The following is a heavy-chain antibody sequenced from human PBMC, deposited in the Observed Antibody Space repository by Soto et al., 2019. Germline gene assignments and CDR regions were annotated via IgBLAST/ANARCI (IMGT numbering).Heavy chain of an antibody. D-gene: IGHD1-26*01. CDR2: IYYSGST. CDR1: GGSISSYY. Sequence: PSETLSLTCPVSGGSISSYYWSWIRQPPGKGLEWIGYIYYSGSTNYNPSLKSRVTISVDTSKNQFSLKLSSVTAADTAVYYCARFPGATAVGYWGQGTLVTVS. V-gene: IGHV4-59*01. CDR3: ARFPGATAVGY. J-gene: IGHJ4*02.